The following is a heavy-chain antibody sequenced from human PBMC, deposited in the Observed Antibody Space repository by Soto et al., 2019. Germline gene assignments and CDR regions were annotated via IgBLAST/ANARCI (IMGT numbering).Heavy chain of an antibody. Sequence: SETLSLTCTVSGGSISSSSYYWGWIRQPPGKGLEWIGSIYYSGSTYYNPSLKSRVTISVDTSKNQFSLKLGSVTAADTAVYYCARPYYGSGSYSGYYYYGMDVWGQGTTVTVSS. CDR3: ARPYYGSGSYSGYYYYGMDV. D-gene: IGHD3-10*01. V-gene: IGHV4-39*01. J-gene: IGHJ6*02. CDR2: IYYSGST. CDR1: GGSISSSSYY.